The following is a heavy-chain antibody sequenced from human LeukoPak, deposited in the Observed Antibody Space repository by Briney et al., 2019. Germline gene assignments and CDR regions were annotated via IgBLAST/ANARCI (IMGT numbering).Heavy chain of an antibody. CDR3: ARVSWGVPPRYYDSSGYRY. CDR2: INPNSGGT. D-gene: IGHD3-22*01. V-gene: IGHV1-2*02. J-gene: IGHJ4*02. CDR1: GYTFTGYY. Sequence: ASVKVSCKASGYTFTGYYMHWVRQAPGQGLEWMGWINPNSGGTNYAQKFQGRVTMTRDTSISTAYMELSRLRSDDTAVYYCARVSWGVPPRYYDSSGYRYWGQGTLVTVSS.